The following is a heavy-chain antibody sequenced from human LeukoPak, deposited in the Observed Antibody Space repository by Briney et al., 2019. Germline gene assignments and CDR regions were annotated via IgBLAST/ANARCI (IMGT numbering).Heavy chain of an antibody. CDR2: INHSGST. CDR1: GGSFSGYY. J-gene: IGHJ4*02. D-gene: IGHD1-20*01. Sequence: PSETLSLTCAVYGGSFSGYYWSWIRQPPGKGLEWIGEINHSGSTNYNPSLKSRVTISVDTSKNQFSLKLSSVTAADTAFYYCARGGYNSPVDYWGQGTLVTVSS. V-gene: IGHV4-34*01. CDR3: ARGGYNSPVDY.